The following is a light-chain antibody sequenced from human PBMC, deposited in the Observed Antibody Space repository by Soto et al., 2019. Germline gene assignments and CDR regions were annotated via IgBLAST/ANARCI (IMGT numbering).Light chain of an antibody. Sequence: QSALIQPPSASGSPGQSVTISCTGTRSDVGGYGYVSWYQQYPGKAPKLMIYEVTKRPSGVPDRFSGSKSGNTASLTVSGIQTEDEADYYCSSYAGSNTDVVFGGGTKLTVL. CDR1: RSDVGGYGY. J-gene: IGLJ2*01. V-gene: IGLV2-8*01. CDR3: SSYAGSNTDVV. CDR2: EVT.